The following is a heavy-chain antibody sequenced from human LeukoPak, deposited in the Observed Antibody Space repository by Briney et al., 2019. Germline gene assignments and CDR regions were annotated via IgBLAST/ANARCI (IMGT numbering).Heavy chain of an antibody. CDR2: IYSGGST. D-gene: IGHD6-19*01. J-gene: IGHJ4*02. CDR1: GFTVSSNY. CDR3: VAESDY. Sequence: GGSLRLSCAASGFTVSSNYMSWVRQRPGKGLEWVSVIYSGGSTYYADSVKGRFTTSRDNSKNTLYLQMNSLRAEDTAVYYCVAESDYWGQGTLVTVSS. V-gene: IGHV3-53*01.